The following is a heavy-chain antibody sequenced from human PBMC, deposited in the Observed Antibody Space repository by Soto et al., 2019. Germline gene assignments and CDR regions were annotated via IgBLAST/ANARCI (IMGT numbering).Heavy chain of an antibody. Sequence: QVQLVQSGAEVKKPGSSVKVSCKASGGTFSSYAISWVRQAPGQGLEWMGGIIPIFGTANYAQKFQGRVTLTADESTITAYIELSSMRSEDTAVYDCARRATVVTPHYYDYGMDVWGQGTTVTVSS. CDR3: ARRATVVTPHYYDYGMDV. D-gene: IGHD4-17*01. CDR2: IIPIFGTA. V-gene: IGHV1-69*12. CDR1: GGTFSSYA. J-gene: IGHJ6*02.